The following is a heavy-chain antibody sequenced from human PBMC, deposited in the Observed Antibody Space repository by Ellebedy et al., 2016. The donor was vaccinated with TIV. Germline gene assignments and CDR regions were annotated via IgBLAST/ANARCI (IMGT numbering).Heavy chain of an antibody. V-gene: IGHV3-7*01. D-gene: IGHD4-17*01. CDR1: GFSFSSYW. CDR3: ATDGSYGDYLSPTHAFVI. J-gene: IGHJ3*02. Sequence: GESLKISCVASGFSFSSYWMSWVRQAPGKGLEWVANIRQDGSEKYYVDSVKGRFTISRDNAKNSLYLHLNSLGAEDTAMYYCATDGSYGDYLSPTHAFVIWGQGTMVTVSS. CDR2: IRQDGSEK.